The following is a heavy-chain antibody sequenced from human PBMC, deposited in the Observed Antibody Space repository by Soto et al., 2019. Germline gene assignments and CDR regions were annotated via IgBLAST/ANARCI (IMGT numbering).Heavy chain of an antibody. D-gene: IGHD3-10*01. CDR3: ARDRYYGSGTYYNVYSGMDV. CDR2: IFHSGST. V-gene: IGHV4-30-4*01. J-gene: IGHJ6*02. Sequence: KPSQTLSLTCTFSVGSINSGDYYWTWVRQPPGKGLEGIGNIFHSGSTYYTPSLQSRVTISLDTSKNHFSLKLSSVTPADTAVYYCARDRYYGSGTYYNVYSGMDVWGQGTTVTVSS. CDR1: VGSINSGDYY.